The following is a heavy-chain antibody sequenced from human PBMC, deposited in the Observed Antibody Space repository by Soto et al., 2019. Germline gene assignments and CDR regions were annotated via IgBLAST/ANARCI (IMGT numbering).Heavy chain of an antibody. CDR3: ARDPTPPTDYGDYVANYFDY. J-gene: IGHJ4*02. CDR2: IYYSGST. Sequence: SETLSLTCTVSGGSISSYYWSWIRQPPGKGLEWIGYIYYSGSTNYNPSLKSRVTISVDTSKNQFSLKLSSVTAADTAVYYCARDPTPPTDYGDYVANYFDYWGQGTLVTVSS. D-gene: IGHD4-17*01. V-gene: IGHV4-59*13. CDR1: GGSISSYY.